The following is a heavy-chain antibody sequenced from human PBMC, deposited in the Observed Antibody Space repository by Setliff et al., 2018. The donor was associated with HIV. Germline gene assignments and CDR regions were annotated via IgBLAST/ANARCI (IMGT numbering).Heavy chain of an antibody. CDR1: GGTFSSYA. V-gene: IGHV1-18*01. D-gene: IGHD5-12*01. Sequence: ASVKVSCKASGGTFSSYAISWVRQAPGQGLEWVGWISTYIGLTKYDQILQGRVTMTTDTSTNTAYMELKNLTSDDTAVYYCAATGSSGYVYWGQGTLVTVSS. J-gene: IGHJ4*02. CDR2: ISTYIGLT. CDR3: AATGSSGYVY.